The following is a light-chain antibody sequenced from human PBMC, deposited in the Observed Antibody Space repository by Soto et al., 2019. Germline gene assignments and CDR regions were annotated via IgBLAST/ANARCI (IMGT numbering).Light chain of an antibody. Sequence: QSVLTQPASVSGSPGQSITLSCTGTSSDVGSYNLVSWYQQHPGKAPKLMIYEGSKRPSGVSNRFSGSKSGNTASLTISGLQAEDEADYYCCSYAVSSGFVVFGGGTKLTVL. J-gene: IGLJ2*01. V-gene: IGLV2-23*03. CDR2: EGS. CDR3: CSYAVSSGFVV. CDR1: SSDVGSYNL.